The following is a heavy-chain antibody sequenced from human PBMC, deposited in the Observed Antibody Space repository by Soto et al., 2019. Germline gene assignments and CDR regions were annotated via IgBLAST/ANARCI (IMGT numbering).Heavy chain of an antibody. J-gene: IGHJ4*02. V-gene: IGHV4-38-2*02. Sequence: PSETMSLTCNVSGFAISSGYSWSWVRQPPGKGLEWIGSIYPSVSSYHNPSLESRLTLSIDTSKNQFTLKLASVTAADTALYYCAREKVGTTFFDNWGQGTQVTVSS. CDR1: GFAISSGYS. CDR3: AREKVGTTFFDN. CDR2: IYPSVSS. D-gene: IGHD1-1*01.